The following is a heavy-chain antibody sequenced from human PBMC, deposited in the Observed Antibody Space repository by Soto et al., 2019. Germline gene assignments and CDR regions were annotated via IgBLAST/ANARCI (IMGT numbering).Heavy chain of an antibody. V-gene: IGHV4-30-4*01. J-gene: IGHJ4*02. CDR1: GGSISTGDYF. Sequence: SETLSLTCTVSGGSISTGDYFWSWIRQPPGKGLEWIGYIYYTGSTFYNPSLRSRVTISGDTSKNEFSLKLSSVTAADTAVYSCARGRGSSWYFDYWGQGTLVTVSS. CDR2: IYYTGST. D-gene: IGHD6-13*01. CDR3: ARGRGSSWYFDY.